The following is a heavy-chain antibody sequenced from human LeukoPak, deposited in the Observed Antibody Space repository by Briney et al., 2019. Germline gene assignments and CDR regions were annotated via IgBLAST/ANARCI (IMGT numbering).Heavy chain of an antibody. CDR3: ARGLHCGGDCYSGVGY. CDR2: ISGSGGST. D-gene: IGHD2-21*02. J-gene: IGHJ4*02. V-gene: IGHV3-23*01. Sequence: GGSLRLSCAASGFTFSSYAMSWVRQAPGKGLGWVSAISGSGGSTYYADSVKGRFTISRDNAKNSLYLQMNSLRAEDTAVYYCARGLHCGGDCYSGVGYWGQGTLVTVSS. CDR1: GFTFSSYA.